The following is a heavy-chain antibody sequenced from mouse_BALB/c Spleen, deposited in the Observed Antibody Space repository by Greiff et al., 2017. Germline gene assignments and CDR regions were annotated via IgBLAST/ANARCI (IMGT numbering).Heavy chain of an antibody. CDR2: ISDGGSYT. CDR1: GFTFSDYY. D-gene: IGHD3-3*01. Sequence: EVKVVESGGGLVKPGGSLKLSCAASGFTFSDYYMYWVRQTPEKRLEWVATISDGGSYTYYPDSVKGRFTISRDNAKNNLYLQMSSLKSEDTAMYYCAREKEGRYYAMDYWGQGTSVTVSS. J-gene: IGHJ4*01. CDR3: AREKEGRYYAMDY. V-gene: IGHV5-4*02.